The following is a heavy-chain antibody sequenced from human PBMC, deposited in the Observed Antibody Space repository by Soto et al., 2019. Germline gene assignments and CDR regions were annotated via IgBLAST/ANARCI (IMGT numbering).Heavy chain of an antibody. CDR1: GGSISSDDYY. CDR2: IYHSGST. CDR3: ARDRSNSPDFFDS. V-gene: IGHV4-30-4*01. J-gene: IGHJ4*02. D-gene: IGHD6-6*01. Sequence: QVQLQESGPGLVKPSQTLSLSCTVSGGSISSDDYYWTWIRQPPGKGLEWIGYIYHSGSTHYNPSLKSRLTISLDMSKNQFSLHLNSVTAADTAVYYCARDRSNSPDFFDSRGQGTLVTVSS.